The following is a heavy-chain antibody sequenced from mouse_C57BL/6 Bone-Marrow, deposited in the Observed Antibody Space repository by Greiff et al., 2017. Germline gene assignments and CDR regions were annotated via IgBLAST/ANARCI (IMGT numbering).Heavy chain of an antibody. D-gene: IGHD2-4*01. CDR3: ARSGYDYAFDY. V-gene: IGHV1-64*01. Sequence: QVQLQPGAELVKPGASVKLSCKASGYTFTSYWMHWVKQRPGQGLEWIGMIHPNSGSTNYNEKFKSKATLTVDKSSSTAYMQLSSLTSEDSAVYYCARSGYDYAFDYWGQGTTLTVSS. CDR1: GYTFTSYW. J-gene: IGHJ2*01. CDR2: IHPNSGST.